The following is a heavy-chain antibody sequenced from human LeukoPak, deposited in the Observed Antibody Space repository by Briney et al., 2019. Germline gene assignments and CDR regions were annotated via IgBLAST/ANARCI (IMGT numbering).Heavy chain of an antibody. Sequence: ASVEVSYKASGYTFTGYYMHWVRQAPGKGLEWMGGFDPEDGETIYAQKFQGRVTMTEDTSTDTAYMELSSLRSEDTAVYYCATAPLGYCSSTSCYSDFDYWGQGTLVTVSS. D-gene: IGHD2-2*01. V-gene: IGHV1-24*01. J-gene: IGHJ4*02. CDR2: FDPEDGET. CDR3: ATAPLGYCSSTSCYSDFDY. CDR1: GYTFTGYY.